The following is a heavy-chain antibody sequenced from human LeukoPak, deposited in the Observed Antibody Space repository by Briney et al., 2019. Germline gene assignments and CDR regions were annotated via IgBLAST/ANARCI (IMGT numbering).Heavy chain of an antibody. Sequence: TSETLSLTCAVSGGSISSGAYSWSWIRQPPGKGLEWIGYIYYSGSTYYNPSLKSRVTISVDTSKNQFSLKLSSVTAADTAVYYCAGGGRSPLYMDVWGKGTTVTVSS. CDR1: GGSISSGAYS. CDR2: IYYSGST. J-gene: IGHJ6*03. D-gene: IGHD2-15*01. CDR3: AGGGRSPLYMDV. V-gene: IGHV4-30-4*07.